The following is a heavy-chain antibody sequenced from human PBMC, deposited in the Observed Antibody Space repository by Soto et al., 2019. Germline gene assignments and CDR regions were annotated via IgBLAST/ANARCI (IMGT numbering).Heavy chain of an antibody. CDR1: GFTFTSSA. CDR3: GASALDYYYGMDV. J-gene: IGHJ6*02. V-gene: IGHV1-58*01. CDR2: IVVGSGNT. D-gene: IGHD6-6*01. Sequence: QMQLVQSGPEVKKPGTSVKVSCKASGFTFTSSAVQWVRQARGQRLEWIGWIVVGSGNTNYAQKFQERVTITRDMTTSTAYMELSSLRSDDTAVYYCGASALDYYYGMDVWGQGTTVTVSS.